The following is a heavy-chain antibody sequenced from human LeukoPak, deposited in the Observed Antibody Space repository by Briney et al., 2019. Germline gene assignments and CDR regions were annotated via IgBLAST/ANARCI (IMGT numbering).Heavy chain of an antibody. CDR1: GFTFSSYA. Sequence: PGRSLRLSCAASGFTFSSYAMHWDRQAPGKGLEWVAVISYDGSNKYYADSVKGRFTISRDNSKNTLYLQMNSLRAEDTAVYYCARERLGDSSGYFPPSFDYWGQGTLVTVSS. CDR3: ARERLGDSSGYFPPSFDY. J-gene: IGHJ4*02. CDR2: ISYDGSNK. D-gene: IGHD3-22*01. V-gene: IGHV3-30-3*01.